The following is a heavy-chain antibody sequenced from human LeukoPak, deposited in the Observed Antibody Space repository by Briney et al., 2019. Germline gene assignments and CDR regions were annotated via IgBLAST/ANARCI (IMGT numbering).Heavy chain of an antibody. Sequence: SVKVSCMASGGTFSSYAISWVRQAPGQGLEWMGRIIPILGIANYAQKFQGRVTITADKSTSTAYMELSSLRSEDTAVYYCARAGATVVTPNYYYFDYWGQGTLVTVSS. D-gene: IGHD4-17*01. V-gene: IGHV1-69*04. CDR1: GGTFSSYA. CDR2: IIPILGIA. CDR3: ARAGATVVTPNYYYFDY. J-gene: IGHJ4*02.